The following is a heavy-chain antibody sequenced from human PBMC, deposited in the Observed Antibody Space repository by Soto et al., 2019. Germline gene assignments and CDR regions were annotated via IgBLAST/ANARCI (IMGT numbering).Heavy chain of an antibody. CDR3: ARDIWWEPGVDAFHI. CDR1: GFSFNFFA. CDR2: VSKDGSNT. D-gene: IGHD1-26*01. Sequence: QVQLVESGGGVVQPGRSLRLSCAASGFSFNFFAMHWVRQAPGKGLEWVAAVSKDGSNTYYADSVKGRFTISRDKPKNTVYLQMNSLRVEDTAVYYCARDIWWEPGVDAFHIWGQGTMVTVSP. J-gene: IGHJ3*02. V-gene: IGHV3-30-3*01.